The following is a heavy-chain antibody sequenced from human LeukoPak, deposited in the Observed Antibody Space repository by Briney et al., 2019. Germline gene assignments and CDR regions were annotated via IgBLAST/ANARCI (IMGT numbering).Heavy chain of an antibody. CDR1: GYTFTGYY. V-gene: IGHV1-2*02. Sequence: ASVKVSCKASGYTFTGYYMHWVRQAPGQGLEWMGWINPNSGGTNYAQKFQGRVTMTRDTSISTAYMELSRLRSDDTAVYYCARDTAMVTYWFDPWGQGTLVTVSS. CDR3: ARDTAMVTYWFDP. CDR2: INPNSGGT. D-gene: IGHD5-18*01. J-gene: IGHJ5*02.